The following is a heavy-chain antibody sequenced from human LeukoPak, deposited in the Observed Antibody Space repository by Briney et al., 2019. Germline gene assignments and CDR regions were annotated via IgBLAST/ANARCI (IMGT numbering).Heavy chain of an antibody. V-gene: IGHV3-23*01. CDR2: ITDSGRST. J-gene: IGHJ4*02. CDR1: GFTFTSDA. CDR3: AKASGSGSGSDYFGY. D-gene: IGHD3-10*01. Sequence: GGSLRLSCVASGFTFTSDAMTWVRQAPGKGLEWVSIITDSGRSTYYADSVKGRFTISRDNSKSTLYLQMNSLRAEDTAVYYCAKASGSGSGSDYFGYWGQGTLVTVSS.